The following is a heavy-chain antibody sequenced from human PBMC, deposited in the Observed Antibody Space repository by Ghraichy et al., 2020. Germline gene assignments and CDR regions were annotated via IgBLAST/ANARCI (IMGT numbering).Heavy chain of an antibody. J-gene: IGHJ4*02. V-gene: IGHV3-23*01. D-gene: IGHD3-10*01. CDR3: AKTLSYGSGRYYFDY. Sequence: GGSLRLSCAASGFTFSSYAMTWVRQAPGKGLEWVSGISGSGDSTYYADSVKGRFTISRDNSKNTLYLQMNSLRAEDTAVYYCAKTLSYGSGRYYFDYWGQGTLVTVSS. CDR2: ISGSGDST. CDR1: GFTFSSYA.